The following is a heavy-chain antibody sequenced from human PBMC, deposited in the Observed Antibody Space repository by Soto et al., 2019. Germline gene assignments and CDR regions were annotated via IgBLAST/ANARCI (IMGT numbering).Heavy chain of an antibody. CDR1: GYTFTDYY. V-gene: IGHV1-2*02. CDR2: INPNSGGT. Sequence: ASVKVSCKASGYTFTDYYMHWVRQAPGQGLEWMGWINPNSGGTNYAQKFQGRVTMTRDTSISTAYMELNRLRSDDTAVYYCARDQSPSSGWPGMDVWGQGTTVSVSS. D-gene: IGHD6-19*01. CDR3: ARDQSPSSGWPGMDV. J-gene: IGHJ6*02.